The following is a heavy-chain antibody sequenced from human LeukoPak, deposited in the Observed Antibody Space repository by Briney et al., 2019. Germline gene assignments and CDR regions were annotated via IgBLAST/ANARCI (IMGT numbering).Heavy chain of an antibody. CDR1: GYSISSGYY. V-gene: IGHV4-38-2*01. CDR3: ASLPLCN. Sequence: PSETLSLTCDVSGYSISSGYYWGWIRQPPGKGLEWIGSIYHSGSTYYNPSLNSRVTISVDTSKNQFSLKLSSVTAADTAVYYCASLPLCNWGQGTLVTVSS. CDR2: IYHSGST. J-gene: IGHJ4*02.